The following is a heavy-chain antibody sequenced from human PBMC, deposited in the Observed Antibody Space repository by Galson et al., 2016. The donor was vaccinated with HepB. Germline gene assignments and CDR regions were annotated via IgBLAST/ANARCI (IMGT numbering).Heavy chain of an antibody. CDR3: TARAAK. Sequence: SLRLSCAASGFTFTNAWMSWVRQAPGKGLEWVGRTRGKSDGGTTDYAAAVKGRFTISRDDSKITLYLQMSSLTTEDTAVYYCTARAAKGGQGTLVTVSS. J-gene: IGHJ4*02. CDR2: TRGKSDGGTT. CDR1: GFTFTNAW. D-gene: IGHD2-15*01. V-gene: IGHV3-15*01.